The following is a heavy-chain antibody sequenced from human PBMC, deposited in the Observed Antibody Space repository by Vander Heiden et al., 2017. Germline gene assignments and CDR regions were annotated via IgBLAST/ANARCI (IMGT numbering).Heavy chain of an antibody. CDR3: ARGRDYGSGSYA. Sequence: QVQLQQWGAGLLTPSETLSLTRAVYGGSFSGYYWSWIRQPPGKGLEWIGEINHSGSSNDNPALKSRVTISVDTSKKKCSLKMGSVTAAKTAVYYYARGRDYGSGSYAWGQGTMVTVYS. CDR1: GGSFSGYY. CDR2: INHSGSS. V-gene: IGHV4-34*01. D-gene: IGHD3-10*01. J-gene: IGHJ5*02.